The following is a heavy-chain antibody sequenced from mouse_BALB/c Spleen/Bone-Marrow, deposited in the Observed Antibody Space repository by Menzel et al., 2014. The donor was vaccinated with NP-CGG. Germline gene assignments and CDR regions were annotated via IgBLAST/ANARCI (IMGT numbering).Heavy chain of an antibody. V-gene: IGHV3-2*02. CDR3: SRDYRYDTWFSY. D-gene: IGHD2-14*01. CDR2: ISYSGFT. CDR1: GYSITSDYS. J-gene: IGHJ3*01. Sequence: EVKLMESGPGLVKPSQSLSLPCTVTGYSITSDYSWNWIRQFPGNKLEWMGYISYSGFTSYNPSLKSRISITRDTSKNQFFLQLNSVTTEDTATYYCSRDYRYDTWFSYWGQGTLVTVTA.